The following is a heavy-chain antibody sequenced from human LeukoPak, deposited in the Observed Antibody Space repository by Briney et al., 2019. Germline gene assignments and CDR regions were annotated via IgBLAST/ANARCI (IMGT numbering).Heavy chain of an antibody. Sequence: SETLSLTCTVSGGSISGYYCSWIRQPPGKGLEWIGYIHYSGSTYYSPSLESRVTISVDTSKSQFSLKLNSVTAADTAVYYCATDRRGAVPQWGQGTLVTISS. CDR3: ATDRRGAVPQ. V-gene: IGHV4-59*01. CDR1: GGSISGYY. J-gene: IGHJ4*02. D-gene: IGHD2-2*01. CDR2: IHYSGST.